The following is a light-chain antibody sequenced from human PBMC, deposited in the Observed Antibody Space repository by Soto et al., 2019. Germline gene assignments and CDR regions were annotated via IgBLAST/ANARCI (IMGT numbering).Light chain of an antibody. J-gene: IGKJ1*01. CDR1: QGISSY. V-gene: IGKV1-8*01. CDR3: QQYYSYPRT. CDR2: AAS. Sequence: IRMNHSPSSLSASTGDRVTITCRASQGISSYLAWYQQKPGKAPKLLIYAASTLQSGVPSRFSGSGSGTDFTLTISCLQSEDFATYYCQQYYSYPRTFGQGTKV.